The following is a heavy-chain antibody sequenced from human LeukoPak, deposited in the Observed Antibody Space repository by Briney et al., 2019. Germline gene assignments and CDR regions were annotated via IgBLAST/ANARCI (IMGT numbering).Heavy chain of an antibody. CDR2: ISSSSSTI. D-gene: IGHD2-15*01. V-gene: IGHV3-48*01. CDR3: ARWPRYCSGGSCYHYYYGMDV. J-gene: IGHJ6*02. CDR1: GFTFSSYS. Sequence: GGSLRLSCAASGFTFSSYSMNWVRQAPGKGLEWVSYISSSSSTIYYADSVKGRFTISRDNAKNSLYLQMNSLRAEDTAVYYRARWPRYCSGGSCYHYYYGMDVWGQGTTVTVSS.